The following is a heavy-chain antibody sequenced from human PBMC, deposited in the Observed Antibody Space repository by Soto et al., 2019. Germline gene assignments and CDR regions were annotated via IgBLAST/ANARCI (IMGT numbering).Heavy chain of an antibody. D-gene: IGHD2-21*02. CDR3: AQSRCGGDCLLCYASHYYYGMDV. V-gene: IGHV2-5*02. J-gene: IGHJ6*02. CDR1: GFSLSTSGVG. Sequence: QITLKESGPTLVKPTQTLTLTCSFSGFSLSTSGVGVGWIRQPPGKALEWLALIYWDDDKRYSPSLRSRLTVTKDTSKNQVVLIMTNMDPVETATYYCAQSRCGGDCLLCYASHYYYGMDVWGQGTTVTVSS. CDR2: IYWDDDK.